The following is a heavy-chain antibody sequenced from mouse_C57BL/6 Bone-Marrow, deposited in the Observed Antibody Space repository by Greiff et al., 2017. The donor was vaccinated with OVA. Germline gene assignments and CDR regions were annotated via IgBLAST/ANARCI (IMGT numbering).Heavy chain of an antibody. CDR1: GYTFTDYY. D-gene: IGHD1-1*01. CDR3: ARGGITTVVARWYAMDY. Sequence: VQLQQSGPELVKPGASVKISCKASGYTFTDYYINWVKQRPGQGLEWIGWIFPGSGSTYYNEKFKGKATLTVDKSSSTAYMLLSSLTSEDSAVYFCARGGITTVVARWYAMDYWGQGTSVTVSS. V-gene: IGHV1-75*01. J-gene: IGHJ4*01. CDR2: IFPGSGST.